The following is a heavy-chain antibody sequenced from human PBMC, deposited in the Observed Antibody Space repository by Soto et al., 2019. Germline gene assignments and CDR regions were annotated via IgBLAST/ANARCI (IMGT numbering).Heavy chain of an antibody. J-gene: IGHJ4*02. V-gene: IGHV3-30-3*01. CDR1: GFTFSNYA. D-gene: IGHD3-22*01. CDR3: AIDRVYDYDNSGYYNFDY. CDR2: VSYDGSKQ. Sequence: QVQLVESGGGVVQPGRSLRVSCAASGFTFSNYAMHWVRQAPGKGLEWVAVVSYDGSKQFYADSVEGRFPISRNSSKSTLNMHMDNLRDEDTPVKYCAIDRVYDYDNSGYYNFDYRGKGTEVSVSS.